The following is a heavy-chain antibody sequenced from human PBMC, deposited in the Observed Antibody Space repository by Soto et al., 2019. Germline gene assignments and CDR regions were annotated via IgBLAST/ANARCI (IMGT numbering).Heavy chain of an antibody. V-gene: IGHV3-30-3*01. Sequence: PGGSLRLSCAASGFTFSSYAMHWVRQAPGKGLEWVAVISYDGSNKYYADSVKGRFTISRDNSKNTLYLQMNSLRAEDTAVYYCVAGTNSGYYYYYGMDVWGQGTTVTVSS. J-gene: IGHJ6*02. CDR2: ISYDGSNK. CDR3: VAGTNSGYYYYYGMDV. D-gene: IGHD6-19*01. CDR1: GFTFSSYA.